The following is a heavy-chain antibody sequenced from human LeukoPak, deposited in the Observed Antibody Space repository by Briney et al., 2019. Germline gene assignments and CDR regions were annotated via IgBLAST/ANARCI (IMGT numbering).Heavy chain of an antibody. Sequence: ASVKVSCKPSGYTLTSYGISWVRQAPGQGLEWMEWISAYNGNTNYRQKLQGRVTMTTDTSTSTADMELRSVGSDDTAVYYCARDSSGYAHYWGQGTLVTVSS. CDR1: GYTLTSYG. CDR3: ARDSSGYAHY. CDR2: ISAYNGNT. D-gene: IGHD3-22*01. J-gene: IGHJ4*02. V-gene: IGHV1-18*01.